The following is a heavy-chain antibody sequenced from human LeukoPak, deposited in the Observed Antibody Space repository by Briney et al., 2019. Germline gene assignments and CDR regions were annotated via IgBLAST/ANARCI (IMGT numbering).Heavy chain of an antibody. Sequence: PGGSLRLSCTCSGFTFSSYPLSWVRQAPGKGLEWVSAISNSGSNTYYGDSVRGRFTISRDKSKNTLYLQMNTPRAEDTAVYYCATTKSARRYFDYWGQGALVTVSS. CDR1: GFTFSSYP. D-gene: IGHD1-1*01. J-gene: IGHJ4*02. V-gene: IGHV3-23*01. CDR2: ISNSGSNT. CDR3: ATTKSARRYFDY.